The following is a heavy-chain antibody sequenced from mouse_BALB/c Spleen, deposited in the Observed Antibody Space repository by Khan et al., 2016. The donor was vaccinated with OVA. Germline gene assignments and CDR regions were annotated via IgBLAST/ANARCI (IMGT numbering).Heavy chain of an antibody. J-gene: IGHJ2*02. CDR2: ISYSGNT. V-gene: IGHV3-2*02. CDR1: GYSITSDYA. Sequence: EVKLEESGPGLVKPSQSLSLTCTVTGYSITSDYAWNWIRQFPGNKLEWMGFISYSGNTKYNPSLKSRFSITRDTSKNQFFLQLNSMTTEDTATYYCARGYGGDFDYWGQGTSLTVSS. CDR3: ARGYGGDFDY. D-gene: IGHD1-1*02.